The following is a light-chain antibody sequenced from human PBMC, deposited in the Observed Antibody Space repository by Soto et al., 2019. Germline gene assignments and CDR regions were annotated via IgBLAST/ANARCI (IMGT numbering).Light chain of an antibody. V-gene: IGKV2-28*01. Sequence: EIVMTQSPLSLPVTPGEPASISCRSSQSLLHSSGNNYLDWYLQKPGQSPQLLIYSGSNRASGGPDRFSGRGSGTDFILKISRVEAEDLGVYYCMQTLQTPITFGQGTLLE. CDR3: MQTLQTPIT. J-gene: IGKJ5*01. CDR1: QSLLHSSGNNY. CDR2: SGS.